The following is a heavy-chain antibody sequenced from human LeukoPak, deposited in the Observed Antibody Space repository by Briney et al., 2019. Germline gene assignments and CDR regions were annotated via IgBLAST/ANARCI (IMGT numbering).Heavy chain of an antibody. J-gene: IGHJ2*01. V-gene: IGHV4-39*01. CDR3: ARKSLGYWYFDL. Sequence: SETLSLTCTVSGASINSYYWGWIRQPPGKGLEWIGSIHYSGSTYYNPSLKSRVTISVDTSKNQFSLKLSSVTAADTAVYYCARKSLGYWYFDLWGRGTLVTVSS. CDR2: IHYSGST. D-gene: IGHD6-19*01. CDR1: GASINSYY.